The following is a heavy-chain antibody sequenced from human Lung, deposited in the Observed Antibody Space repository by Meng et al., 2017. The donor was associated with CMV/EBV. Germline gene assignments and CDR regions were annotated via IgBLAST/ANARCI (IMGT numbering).Heavy chain of an antibody. CDR3: ARDLKGTTVTATGLYGMDV. V-gene: IGHV1-2*02. J-gene: IGHJ6*02. Sequence: ASVKVSCKASGYTFTGYYILWVRQAPGQGLEWMGWMNPDRGAVNYVQKFQGRVTMTRDSCISTAYMELSRLRSDDTAVYYCARDLKGTTVTATGLYGMDVWGQGTTVTVSS. D-gene: IGHD4-11*01. CDR2: MNPDRGAV. CDR1: GYTFTGYY.